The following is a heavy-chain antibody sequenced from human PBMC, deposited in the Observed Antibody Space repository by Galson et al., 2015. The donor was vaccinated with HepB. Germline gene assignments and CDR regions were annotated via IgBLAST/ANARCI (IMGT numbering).Heavy chain of an antibody. CDR3: ARGGGYYDDSGYHIDAVDI. J-gene: IGHJ3*02. D-gene: IGHD3-22*01. CDR1: GYTFTSHD. Sequence: SVKVSCKASGYTFTSHDINWVRQAPGQGLEWMVWMNPRSGNTGYAREVKGRVTVTRNTSISTAYMELSSLSSDDTAVYYCARGGGYYDDSGYHIDAVDIWGQGTMVSVSS. CDR2: MNPRSGNT. V-gene: IGHV1-8*01.